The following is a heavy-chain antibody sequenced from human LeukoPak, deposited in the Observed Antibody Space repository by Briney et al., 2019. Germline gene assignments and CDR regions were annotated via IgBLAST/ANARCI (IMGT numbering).Heavy chain of an antibody. D-gene: IGHD6-19*01. CDR3: ARVRKIAVAGCWFDP. Sequence: TGGSLRLSCAASGFPFSSYAMSWVRQAPGKGLVWVSRINSDGSSTSYADSVKGRFTISRDNAKNTLYLQMNSLRAEDTAVYYCARVRKIAVAGCWFDPWGQGTLVTVSS. J-gene: IGHJ5*02. V-gene: IGHV3-74*01. CDR2: INSDGSST. CDR1: GFPFSSYA.